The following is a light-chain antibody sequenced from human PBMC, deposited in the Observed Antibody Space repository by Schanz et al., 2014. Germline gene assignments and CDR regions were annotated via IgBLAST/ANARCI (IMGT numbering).Light chain of an antibody. Sequence: QSALTQPASVSGSPGQSITISCTGTSSDVGGYNYVSWYQQHPGKAPKLMIYDVGNRPSGVSNRFSGSKSGNTASLTISGLQAEDEADYYCSSYTSSRTLAFGGGTKLTVL. J-gene: IGLJ3*02. V-gene: IGLV2-14*01. CDR2: DVG. CDR3: SSYTSSRTLA. CDR1: SSDVGGYNY.